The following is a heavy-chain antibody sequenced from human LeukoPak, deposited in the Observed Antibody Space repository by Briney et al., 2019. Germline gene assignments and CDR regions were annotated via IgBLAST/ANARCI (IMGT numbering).Heavy chain of an antibody. CDR1: GFAFSSYG. D-gene: IGHD3-22*01. J-gene: IGHJ4*02. Sequence: GGSLRLSCAASGFAFSSYGMHWVRQAPGKGLEWVAVISYDGSNKYYADSVKGRFTISRDNSKNTLYLQMNSLRAEDTAVYYCAKDTPFHYDSSGYYATDYWGQGTLVTVSS. V-gene: IGHV3-30*18. CDR3: AKDTPFHYDSSGYYATDY. CDR2: ISYDGSNK.